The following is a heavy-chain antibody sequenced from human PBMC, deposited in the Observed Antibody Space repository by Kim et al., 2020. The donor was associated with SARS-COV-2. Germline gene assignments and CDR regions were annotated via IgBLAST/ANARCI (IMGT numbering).Heavy chain of an antibody. CDR1: GYTFISYG. CDR2: ITAYNGNT. Sequence: ASVKVSCKASGYTFISYGISWVRQAPGQGLEWMGWITAYNGNTNHAQKVQGRVTMTTDTSTSTAYMELRSLRSDYTAVYYCARDRRDYYNSGSYHYVDYWGQGTLVTVSS. CDR3: ARDRRDYYNSGSYHYVDY. D-gene: IGHD3-10*01. V-gene: IGHV1-18*01. J-gene: IGHJ4*02.